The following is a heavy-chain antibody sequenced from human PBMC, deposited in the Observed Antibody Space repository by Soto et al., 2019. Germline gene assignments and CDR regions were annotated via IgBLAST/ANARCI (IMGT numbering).Heavy chain of an antibody. CDR3: ARGDTDYGDYWFDP. J-gene: IGHJ5*02. CDR1: GYTFTSYA. D-gene: IGHD4-17*01. Sequence: QVQLVQSGAEVKKPGASVKVSCKASGYTFTSYAMHWVRQAPGQRLEWMGWINAGNGNTKYSQKFQGRVTITRDTYESKAYMELSSLRSEDTAVYYCARGDTDYGDYWFDPWCQGTLVT. CDR2: INAGNGNT. V-gene: IGHV1-3*01.